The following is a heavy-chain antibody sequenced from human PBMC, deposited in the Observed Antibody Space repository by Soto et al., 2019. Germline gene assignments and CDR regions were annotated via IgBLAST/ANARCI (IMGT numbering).Heavy chain of an antibody. V-gene: IGHV3-33*01. CDR3: ARVSRRDSNSPQDGLDI. CDR2: IWYDGSNK. D-gene: IGHD6-6*01. J-gene: IGHJ3*02. CDR1: GFTFSYYG. Sequence: QVQLVESGGGVVQPGRSLRPSCAASGFTFSYYGMHWVRQAPGMGLEWLATIWYDGSNKFYADSAKGRFTVSRDSSKNTMELQMNSPRAEDTALYYCARVSRRDSNSPQDGLDIWGQGTMVTVSS.